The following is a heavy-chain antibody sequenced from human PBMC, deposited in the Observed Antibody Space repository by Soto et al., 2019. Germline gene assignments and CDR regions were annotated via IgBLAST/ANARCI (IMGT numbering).Heavy chain of an antibody. CDR3: ARGYCRGGTCYRFNFDN. Sequence: QVQLQESGPGLVKTSETLSLTCTVSGGSISSYYWSWIRQPPGKGLEWIGYIYYSGSTNYNPSLRSRVTISGDTSKNQFSLKLSSVTAADTAVYYCARGYCRGGTCYRFNFDNWGQGTLVTVSS. CDR2: IYYSGST. CDR1: GGSISSYY. V-gene: IGHV4-59*01. D-gene: IGHD2-15*01. J-gene: IGHJ4*02.